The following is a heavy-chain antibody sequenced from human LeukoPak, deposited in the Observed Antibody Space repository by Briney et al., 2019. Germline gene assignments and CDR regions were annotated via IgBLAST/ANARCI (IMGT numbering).Heavy chain of an antibody. CDR1: GFTFSSYA. CDR2: ISYDGSNK. D-gene: IGHD5-24*01. Sequence: GGSLRLSCAASGFTFSSYAMHWVRQAPGKGLEWVAVISYDGSNKYYADSVKGRFTISRDNSKNTLYLQMNSLRAEDTAVYYCAREGFRDGYNQGAYWGQGTLVTVSS. CDR3: AREGFRDGYNQGAY. V-gene: IGHV3-30*04. J-gene: IGHJ4*02.